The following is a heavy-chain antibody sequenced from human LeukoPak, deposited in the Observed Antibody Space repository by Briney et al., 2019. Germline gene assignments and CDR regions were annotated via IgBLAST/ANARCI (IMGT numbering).Heavy chain of an antibody. Sequence: SVKVSCKASGGTFSSYAISWVRQAPGQGLEWMGGIIPIFGTANYAQKFQGRVTITADESTSTAYMELSSLRSEDTAVYYCARTTTYYYDGSGYYPDYWGQGTLVTVSS. CDR3: ARTTTYYYDGSGYYPDY. CDR2: IIPIFGTA. V-gene: IGHV1-69*13. D-gene: IGHD3-22*01. CDR1: GGTFSSYA. J-gene: IGHJ4*02.